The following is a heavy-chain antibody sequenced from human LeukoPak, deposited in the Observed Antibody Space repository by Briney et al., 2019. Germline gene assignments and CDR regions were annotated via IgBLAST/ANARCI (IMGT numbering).Heavy chain of an antibody. CDR3: ARTPLSGSYNGHWFDP. J-gene: IGHJ5*02. Sequence: GGSLRLSCAASGFTFSSYSMNWVHQAPGKGLEWVSSISSSSSYIYYADSVKGRFTISRDNAKNSLYLQMNSLRAEDTAVYYCARTPLSGSYNGHWFDPWGQGTLVTVSS. CDR2: ISSSSSYI. V-gene: IGHV3-21*01. CDR1: GFTFSSYS. D-gene: IGHD1-26*01.